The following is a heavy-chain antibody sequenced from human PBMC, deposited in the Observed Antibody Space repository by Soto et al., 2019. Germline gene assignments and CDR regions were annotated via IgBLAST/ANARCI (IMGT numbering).Heavy chain of an antibody. CDR2: IDNAGTDS. Sequence: EVQLVESGGGLVQPGGSLRLSCAASGFTFSGRSMHWVRQAPGKGLVWVSGIDNAGTDSTYADSVKGRFTSARDNAKNTLYPQLISLIVEDAAVYYFARGWFGPDVWGKGTTVPASS. CDR1: GFTFSGRS. D-gene: IGHD3-10*01. J-gene: IGHJ6*04. V-gene: IGHV3-74*01. CDR3: ARGWFGPDV.